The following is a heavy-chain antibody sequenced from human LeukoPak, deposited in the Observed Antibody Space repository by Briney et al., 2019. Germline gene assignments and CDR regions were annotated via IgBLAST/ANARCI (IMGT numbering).Heavy chain of an antibody. CDR1: GFTFCSYT. CDR3: ARGSGDIRGPFPDYFDP. V-gene: IGHV3-23*01. CDR2: IWGSIDNR. Sequence: PGGSPRLSCAASGFTFCSYTMTPGRHAPRVGLGLVSAIWGSIDNRYYADFVKGRFTISRDISKNTLYLQMNSLRAEDTAVYYCARGSGDIRGPFPDYFDPWGQGTLVTVSS. J-gene: IGHJ5*02. D-gene: IGHD3-10*01.